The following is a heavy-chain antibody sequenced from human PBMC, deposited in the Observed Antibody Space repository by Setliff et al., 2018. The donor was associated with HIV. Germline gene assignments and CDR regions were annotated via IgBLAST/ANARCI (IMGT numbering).Heavy chain of an antibody. V-gene: IGHV3-48*01. CDR1: GFTFKNYR. D-gene: IGHD3-22*01. CDR2: IDYRTNIA. J-gene: IGHJ4*02. CDR3: ARGSWAGYESGGYYHFDF. Sequence: GGSLRLSCATSGFTFKNYRMNWVRQTPGKGLEWVGDIDYRTNIASYADAVRGRFTISRDNADNSLFLQMNGLRAEDTALYFCARGSWAGYESGGYYHFDFWGQGTLVTVSS.